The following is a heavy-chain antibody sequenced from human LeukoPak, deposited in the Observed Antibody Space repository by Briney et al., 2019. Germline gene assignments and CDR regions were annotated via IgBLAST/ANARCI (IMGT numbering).Heavy chain of an antibody. CDR3: ARWSSSIEISGCDQ. J-gene: IGHJ4*02. D-gene: IGHD6-6*01. V-gene: IGHV3-7*01. Sequence: PGGSLRLSCAASGFTFSSYWMTWVRQAPGKGLEWVANIKHNESEKYYVDSVKGRFTISRDNARNSVHLQMNSLRAEDTAVYYCARWSSSIEISGCDQWGQGILVTVSS. CDR2: IKHNESEK. CDR1: GFTFSSYW.